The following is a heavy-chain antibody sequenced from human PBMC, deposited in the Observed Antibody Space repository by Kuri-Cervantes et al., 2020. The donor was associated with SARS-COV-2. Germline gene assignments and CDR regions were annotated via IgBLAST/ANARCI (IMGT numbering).Heavy chain of an antibody. CDR3: ARSFAWGWFDP. Sequence: SETLSLTCAVYGGSFSGYYWSWIRQPAGKGLEWIGRIYTSGSTNYNPSLKSRVTMSVDTSKNQFSLKLSSVTAADTAVYYCARSFAWGWFDPWGQGTLVTVSS. V-gene: IGHV4-59*10. D-gene: IGHD3-16*01. CDR2: IYTSGST. CDR1: GGSFSGYY. J-gene: IGHJ5*02.